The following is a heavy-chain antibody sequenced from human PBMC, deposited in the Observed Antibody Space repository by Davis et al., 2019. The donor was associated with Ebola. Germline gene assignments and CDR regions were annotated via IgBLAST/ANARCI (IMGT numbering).Heavy chain of an antibody. CDR3: ARVPDRIGWCYFDY. Sequence: PGGSLRLSCAASGFTFDDFAMHWVRQAPGKGLEWLSLITCGAGNTYYADSLKGRFTISRDNAMNSLYLQTNSLRDEDTAVYYCARVPDRIGWCYFDYWGQGVLVTVSS. J-gene: IGHJ4*02. CDR1: GFTFDDFA. D-gene: IGHD6-19*01. V-gene: IGHV3-43D*03. CDR2: ITCGAGNT.